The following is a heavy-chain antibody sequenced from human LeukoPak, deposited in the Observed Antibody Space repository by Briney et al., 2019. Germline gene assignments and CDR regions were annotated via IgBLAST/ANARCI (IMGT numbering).Heavy chain of an antibody. CDR3: ARGTHFPRAY. V-gene: IGHV3-21*01. Sequence: GGSLRLSCAASGFTFSTYTMNWVRQAPGKGLEWVSCISSRSDYIFYADSVKGRFIISRDNAKNSLYLQMDSLGAEDTAVYYCARGTHFPRAYWGQGTLVTVSS. J-gene: IGHJ4*02. D-gene: IGHD3-10*01. CDR1: GFTFSTYT. CDR2: ISSRSDYI.